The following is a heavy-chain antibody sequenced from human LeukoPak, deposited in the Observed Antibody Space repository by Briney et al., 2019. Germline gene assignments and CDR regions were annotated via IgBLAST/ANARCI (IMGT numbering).Heavy chain of an antibody. V-gene: IGHV1-2*02. J-gene: IGHJ3*02. D-gene: IGHD3-10*01. CDR1: GYTFTGYY. CDR3: ARPQRGYGSGSFDAFDI. CDR2: INPNSGGT. Sequence: GASVKVSCKASGYTFTGYYMHWVRQAPGQGLEWMGWINPNSGGTNYAQKFQGRVTMTRDTSISTAYMELSRLRSDDTAVYYCARPQRGYGSGSFDAFDIWGQGAMVTVSS.